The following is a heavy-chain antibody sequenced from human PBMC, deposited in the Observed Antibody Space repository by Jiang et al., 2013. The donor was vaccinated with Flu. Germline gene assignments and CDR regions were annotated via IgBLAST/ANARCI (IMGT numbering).Heavy chain of an antibody. CDR2: IYYSGST. J-gene: IGHJ4*02. CDR1: GGSISSYY. CDR3: ARQDYYDSSGYYGYFDY. V-gene: IGHV4-59*01. D-gene: IGHD3-22*01. Sequence: ETLSLTCTVSGGSISSYYWSWIRQPPGKGLEWIGYIYYSGSTNYNPSLKSRVTISVDTSKNQFSLKLSSVTAADTAVYYCARQDYYDSSGYYGYFDYWGQGTLVTVSS.